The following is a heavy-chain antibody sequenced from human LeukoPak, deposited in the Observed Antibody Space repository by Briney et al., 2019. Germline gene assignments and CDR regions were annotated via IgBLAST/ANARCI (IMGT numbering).Heavy chain of an antibody. CDR3: ARVGDGDYEHVDY. CDR2: INAYNSNT. J-gene: IGHJ4*02. D-gene: IGHD4-17*01. CDR1: GYTFTSYG. Sequence: ASVKVSCKASGYTFTSYGISWMRQAPGQGLEWMGGINAYNSNTNYAQKLQGRVTMTTDTSTSTAYMELRSLRSDDKAVYYCARVGDGDYEHVDYWGQGTLVTVSS. V-gene: IGHV1-18*04.